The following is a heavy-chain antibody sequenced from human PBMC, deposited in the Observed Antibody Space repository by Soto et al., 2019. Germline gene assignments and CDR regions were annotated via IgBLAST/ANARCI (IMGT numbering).Heavy chain of an antibody. CDR2: ISAYNGNT. V-gene: IGHV1-18*01. Sequence: QVQLVQSGAEVKKPGASVKVSCKASGYAFTSYGISWVRQAPGQGLEWMGWISAYNGNTNYAQKLQGRVTMTTDTSTSTAYMELRILRSDDTAVYYCARAHSSGWRNLYYFDYWGQGTLVTVSS. D-gene: IGHD6-19*01. CDR1: GYAFTSYG. CDR3: ARAHSSGWRNLYYFDY. J-gene: IGHJ4*02.